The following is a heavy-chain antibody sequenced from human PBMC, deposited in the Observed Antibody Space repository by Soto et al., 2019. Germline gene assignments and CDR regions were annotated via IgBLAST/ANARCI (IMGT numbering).Heavy chain of an antibody. D-gene: IGHD2-2*01. J-gene: IGHJ4*02. V-gene: IGHV3-33*01. CDR3: ARDQEDIVVVPAAMHY. Sequence: PGRSLRLSCAASGFTFSSYGMHWVRQAPGKGLEWVAVIWYDGSNKYYADSVKGRFTISRDNSKNTLYLQMNSLRAEDTAVYYCARDQEDIVVVPAAMHYWGQGTLVTVSS. CDR2: IWYDGSNK. CDR1: GFTFSSYG.